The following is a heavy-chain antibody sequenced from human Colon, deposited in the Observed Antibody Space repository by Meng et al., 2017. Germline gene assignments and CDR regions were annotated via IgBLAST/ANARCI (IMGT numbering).Heavy chain of an antibody. J-gene: IGHJ4*02. CDR1: GGSFSGYY. Sequence: GSLRLSCAVYGGSFSGYYWSWIRQPPGKGLEWIGEINHSGSTNYNPSLKSRVTISVDTSKNQFSLKLSSVTAADTAVYYSARGKSYGSGSSPPYFDYWGQGTLVTVSS. CDR2: INHSGST. D-gene: IGHD3-10*01. CDR3: ARGKSYGSGSSPPYFDY. V-gene: IGHV4-34*01.